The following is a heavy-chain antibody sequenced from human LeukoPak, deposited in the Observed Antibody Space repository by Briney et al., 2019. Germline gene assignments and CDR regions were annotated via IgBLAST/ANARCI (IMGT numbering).Heavy chain of an antibody. J-gene: IGHJ3*02. D-gene: IGHD3-3*01. CDR3: AKDKTYYDFWSGHDAFDI. V-gene: IGHV3-23*01. Sequence: GGSLRLSCAASGFTFSSFGMSWVRQAPGMGLDWVSAISGSGGSTYHADSVKGRFTISRDNSKTTLYLQMNSLRAEDTAVYYCAKDKTYYDFWSGHDAFDIWGQGTMVTVSS. CDR2: ISGSGGST. CDR1: GFTFSSFG.